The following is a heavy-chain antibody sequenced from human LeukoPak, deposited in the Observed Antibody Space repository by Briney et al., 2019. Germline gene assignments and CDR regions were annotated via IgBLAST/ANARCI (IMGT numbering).Heavy chain of an antibody. J-gene: IGHJ4*02. D-gene: IGHD6-19*01. CDR3: AKVLRGIAVAADY. Sequence: GGSLRLSCVASGFTFSSYGMHWVRQAPGKGLEWVAVISSDGSDKYSVDSVKGRFTISRDNSKNTLYLQMNSLRAEDTAVYYCAKVLRGIAVAADYWGQGTLVTVSS. CDR1: GFTFSSYG. CDR2: ISSDGSDK. V-gene: IGHV3-30*18.